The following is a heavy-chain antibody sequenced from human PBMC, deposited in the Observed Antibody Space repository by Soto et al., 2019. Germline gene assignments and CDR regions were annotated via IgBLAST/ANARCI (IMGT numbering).Heavy chain of an antibody. CDR3: ARVTVTSPPNYYYYYGMAV. J-gene: IGHJ6*02. Sequence: QVQLQESGPGLVKPSQTLSLTCTVSGGSISSGGYYCSWIRQHPGKGLEWIGYIYYSGSTYYNPSPKRRVTISVDTSKNQFSLTLGSVTAAPTAVYYCARVTVTSPPNYYYYYGMAVWGQGTTVTVSS. D-gene: IGHD4-17*01. CDR1: GGSISSGGYY. V-gene: IGHV4-31*03. CDR2: IYYSGST.